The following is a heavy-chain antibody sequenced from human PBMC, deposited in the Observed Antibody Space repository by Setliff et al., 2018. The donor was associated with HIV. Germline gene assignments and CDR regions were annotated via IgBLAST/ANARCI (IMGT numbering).Heavy chain of an antibody. CDR3: TRGPPHCSSTSCYPDY. CDR2: INEDGSEK. V-gene: IGHV3-7*03. CDR1: GFMFNKNY. D-gene: IGHD2-2*01. J-gene: IGHJ4*02. Sequence: GVLRLSCTASGFMFNKNYMSWVRQAPGKGLEWVANINEDGSEKYYVDSVKGRFTISRDNAENSLSLQMNSLRGEDTAVYYCTRGPPHCSSTSCYPDYWGQGTLVTVSS.